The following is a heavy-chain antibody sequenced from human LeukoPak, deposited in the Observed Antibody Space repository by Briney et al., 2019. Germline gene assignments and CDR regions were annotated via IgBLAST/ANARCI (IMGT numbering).Heavy chain of an antibody. CDR1: GFTFNTYA. J-gene: IGHJ4*02. CDR2: ISYDGSNK. Sequence: GTSLRLSCAASGFTFNTYAMHWVRQAPGKGLEWVAVISYDGSNKYYADSVKGRFTISRDNSKNTLYLQMNSLRAEDTAVYYCARVETAMVNYFDYWGQGTLVTVSS. D-gene: IGHD5-18*01. CDR3: ARVETAMVNYFDY. V-gene: IGHV3-30-3*01.